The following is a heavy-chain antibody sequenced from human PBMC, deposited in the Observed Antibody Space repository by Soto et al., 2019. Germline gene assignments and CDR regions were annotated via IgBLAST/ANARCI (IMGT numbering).Heavy chain of an antibody. D-gene: IGHD3-16*01. CDR1: GGSFSGYY. CDR3: AREWGIRHCYDMDV. CDR2: INHSGST. Sequence: QVQLQQWGAGLLKPSETLSLTCAVYGGSFSGYYWSWIRQPPGKGLEWIGEINHSGSTNYNPSLKSRVTISVDTSKNQFSLKLSSVTAADTAVYYCAREWGIRHCYDMDVWGKGTTVTVSS. J-gene: IGHJ6*03. V-gene: IGHV4-34*01.